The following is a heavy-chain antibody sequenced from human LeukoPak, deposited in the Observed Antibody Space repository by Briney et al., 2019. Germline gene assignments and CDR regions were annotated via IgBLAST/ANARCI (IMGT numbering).Heavy chain of an antibody. CDR3: ARLHALRAEEFDP. J-gene: IGHJ5*02. CDR1: GGSINNYY. D-gene: IGHD3-16*01. Sequence: PSETLSLTCTVAGGSINNYYWSWIRQPPGRGLEWLGYIYYNGVTNYNPSLKSRLTISVDTSKNQFSLKLTSVTAADTAVYYCARLHALRAEEFDPWGQGTLVTACS. CDR2: IYYNGVT. V-gene: IGHV4-59*01.